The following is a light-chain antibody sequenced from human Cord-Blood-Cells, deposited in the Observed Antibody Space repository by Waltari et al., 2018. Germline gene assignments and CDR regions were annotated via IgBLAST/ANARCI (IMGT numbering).Light chain of an antibody. V-gene: IGLV2-14*01. CDR2: DVS. CDR3: SSYTSSSTVV. CDR1: SSDVGGYHY. Sequence: QSALTYSASQSGSPAQSITISCTGTSSDVGGYHYVSWYQQHPGKAPKLMIYDVSNRPSGVSNRFSGSKSGNTASLTISGLQAEDEADYYCSSYTSSSTVVFGGVTKLTVL. J-gene: IGLJ2*01.